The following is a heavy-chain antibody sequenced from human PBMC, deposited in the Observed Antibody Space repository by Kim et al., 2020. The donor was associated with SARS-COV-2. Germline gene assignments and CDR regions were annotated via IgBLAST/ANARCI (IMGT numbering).Heavy chain of an antibody. D-gene: IGHD6-19*01. Sequence: TRYSPSFQGQVTISADKSISTAYLQWSSLKASDTAMYYCARAYSSGWSDYWGQGTLVTVSS. J-gene: IGHJ4*02. CDR2: T. CDR3: ARAYSSGWSDY. V-gene: IGHV5-51*01.